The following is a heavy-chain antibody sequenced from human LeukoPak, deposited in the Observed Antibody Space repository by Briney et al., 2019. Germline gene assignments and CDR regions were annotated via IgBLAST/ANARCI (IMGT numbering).Heavy chain of an antibody. CDR1: GYTFTSYY. D-gene: IGHD3-3*01. V-gene: IGHV1-46*01. CDR3: ARTIGTITIFGVVAFDI. CDR2: INPSGGST. J-gene: IGHJ3*02. Sequence: GAPVKVSCKASGYTFTSYYMHWVRQAPGQGLEWMGIINPSGGSTSYAQKFQGRVTMTRDTSTSTVYMELSSLRSEDTAVYYCARTIGTITIFGVVAFDIWGQGTMVTVSS.